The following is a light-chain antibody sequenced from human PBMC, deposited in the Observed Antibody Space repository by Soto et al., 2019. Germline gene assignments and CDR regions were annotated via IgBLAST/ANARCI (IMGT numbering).Light chain of an antibody. V-gene: IGKV3D-15*01. CDR1: QSVSTN. CDR3: QRYDDWPLT. J-gene: IGKJ4*01. Sequence: EIMLTQSPATLSLSPGERATLSCRTSQSVSTNLAWYQQKPGQAPSLLIYDASTRATGIPARFSGSGSGTDFTLTITSLQSEDFALYYCQRYDDWPLTFGGGTKVDI. CDR2: DAS.